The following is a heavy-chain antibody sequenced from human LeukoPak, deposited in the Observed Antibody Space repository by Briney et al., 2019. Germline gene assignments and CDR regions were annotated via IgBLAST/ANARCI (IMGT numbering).Heavy chain of an antibody. CDR2: ISAYNGNT. Sequence: GASVKVSCKAPGYTFTSYGISWVRQAPGQGLEWMGWISAYNGNTNYAQKLQGRVTMTTDTSTSTAYMELRSLRSDDTAVYYCARDGRWGSGSYYNVGSGSWFDPWGQETLVTVSS. CDR1: GYTFTSYG. V-gene: IGHV1-18*01. J-gene: IGHJ5*02. D-gene: IGHD3-10*01. CDR3: ARDGRWGSGSYYNVGSGSWFDP.